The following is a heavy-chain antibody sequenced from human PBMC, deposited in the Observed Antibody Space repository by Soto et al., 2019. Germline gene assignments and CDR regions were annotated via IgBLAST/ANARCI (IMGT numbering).Heavy chain of an antibody. CDR1: GFTFSSYG. CDR2: IWYDGSNK. CDR3: ARGDFLSIAAAGKDFDY. V-gene: IGHV3-33*01. J-gene: IGHJ4*02. D-gene: IGHD6-13*01. Sequence: QVQLVESGGGVVQPGRSLRLSCAASGFTFSSYGMHWVRQAPGKGLEWVAVIWYDGSNKYYADSVKGRFTISRDNSKTTLYLQMNSLRAEDTAVYYCARGDFLSIAAAGKDFDYWGQGTLVTVSS.